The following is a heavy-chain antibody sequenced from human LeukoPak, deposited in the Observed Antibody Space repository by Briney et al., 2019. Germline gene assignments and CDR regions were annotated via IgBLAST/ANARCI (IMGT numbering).Heavy chain of an antibody. V-gene: IGHV1-18*01. D-gene: IGHD2-15*01. J-gene: IGHJ4*02. CDR1: GYTFTSYG. Sequence: GASVKVSCKASGYTFTSYGISWVRQAPGQGLEWMGWISAYNGNTNYAQKLQGRVTMTTDTSTSTAYMEQRSLRSDDTAVYYCARACSGGSCAAPLDYWGQGTPVTVSS. CDR3: ARACSGGSCAAPLDY. CDR2: ISAYNGNT.